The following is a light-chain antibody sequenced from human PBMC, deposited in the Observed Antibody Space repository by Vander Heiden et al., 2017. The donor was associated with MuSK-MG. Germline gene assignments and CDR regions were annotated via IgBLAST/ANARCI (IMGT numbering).Light chain of an antibody. V-gene: IGLV1-51*01. CDR1: SSKRGNNI. CDR2: DND. J-gene: IGLJ2*01. Sequence: QSVFAQPPSVSAAPGQKVAISCSGLSSKRGNNIVSWYQQVPGTDPKLIIYDNDKRPSGMPDRFSAARSGTSATLAITGLQTGEEANYYCVTWDTSLGAVIFGGGTRLTVL. CDR3: VTWDTSLGAVI.